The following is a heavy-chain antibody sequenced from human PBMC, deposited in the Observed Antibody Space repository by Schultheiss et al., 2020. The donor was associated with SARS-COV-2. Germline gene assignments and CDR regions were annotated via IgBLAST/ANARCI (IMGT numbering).Heavy chain of an antibody. CDR2: IYYSGST. CDR1: GGSISSGSYY. J-gene: IGHJ6*02. CDR3: ARDQGDPSGGISYGMDV. Sequence: SETLSLTCTVSGGSISSGSYYWSWIRQHPGKGLEWIGYIYYSGSTYYNPSLKSRVTISVDTSKNQFSLKLSSVTAADTAVYYCARDQGDPSGGISYGMDVWGQGTTVTVSS. D-gene: IGHD2-15*01. V-gene: IGHV4-31*03.